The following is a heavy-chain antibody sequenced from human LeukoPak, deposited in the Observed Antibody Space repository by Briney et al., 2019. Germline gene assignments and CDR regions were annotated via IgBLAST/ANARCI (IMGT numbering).Heavy chain of an antibody. CDR2: IRYDGVNK. V-gene: IGHV3-30*02. Sequence: GGSLRLSCAASGFTFSTYGMQWVRQAPGKGLEWVAFIRYDGVNKYYADSVKGRFTISRDNSKNTLYLQMNSLRAEDTAVYYCARALSAAAGENWFDPWGQGTLVTVSS. CDR1: GFTFSTYG. J-gene: IGHJ5*02. D-gene: IGHD6-13*01. CDR3: ARALSAAAGENWFDP.